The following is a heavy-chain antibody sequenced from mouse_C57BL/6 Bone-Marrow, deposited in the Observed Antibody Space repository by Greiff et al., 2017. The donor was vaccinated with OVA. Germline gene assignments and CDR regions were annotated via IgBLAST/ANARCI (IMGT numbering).Heavy chain of an antibody. CDR1: GYSITSGYY. CDR2: ISYDGSN. Sequence: EVKLVESGPGLVKPSQSLSLTCSVTGYSITSGYYWNWIRQFPGNKLEWMGYISYDGSNNSNPSLKNRISITRDTSKNQFFLKLNSVTTEDTATYYCAREDDSFYAMDYWGQGTSVTVSS. CDR3: AREDDSFYAMDY. D-gene: IGHD2-4*01. J-gene: IGHJ4*01. V-gene: IGHV3-6*01.